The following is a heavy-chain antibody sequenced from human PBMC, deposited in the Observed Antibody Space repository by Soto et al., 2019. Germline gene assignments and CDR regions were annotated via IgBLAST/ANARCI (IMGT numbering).Heavy chain of an antibody. CDR2: ISSISSTI. CDR3: ARSGYSSSWYPPELYVYYYMDV. Sequence: TGGSLRLSCAASGFTFSSYSMNWVRQAPGKGLEWVSYISSISSTIYYADSVKGLFTISRDNAKNSLYLQMNSLRAEDTAVYYCARSGYSSSWYPPELYVYYYMDVWGKGTTVTVSS. J-gene: IGHJ6*03. CDR1: GFTFSSYS. D-gene: IGHD6-13*01. V-gene: IGHV3-48*01.